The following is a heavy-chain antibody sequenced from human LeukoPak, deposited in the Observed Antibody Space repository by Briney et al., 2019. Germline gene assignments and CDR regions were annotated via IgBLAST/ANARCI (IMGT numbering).Heavy chain of an antibody. V-gene: IGHV1-2*02. J-gene: IGHJ5*02. Sequence: ASVKVSCKASGYTFTGYYMHWVRQAPGQGLEWMGWINPNSGGTNYAQKFQGRVTMTRDTSINTAYMELSRLRSDDTAVYYCAGDPDTSSYGLVSWFDPWGQGTLVTVSS. D-gene: IGHD5-18*01. CDR2: INPNSGGT. CDR3: AGDPDTSSYGLVSWFDP. CDR1: GYTFTGYY.